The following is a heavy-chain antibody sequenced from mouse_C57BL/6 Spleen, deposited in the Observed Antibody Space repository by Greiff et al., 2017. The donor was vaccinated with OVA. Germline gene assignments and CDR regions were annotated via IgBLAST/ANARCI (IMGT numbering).Heavy chain of an antibody. CDR1: GYTFTDYY. CDR2: INPNNGGT. Sequence: VQLQQSGPELVKPGASVKISCKASGYTFTDYYMNWVKQSHGKSLEWIGDINPNNGGTSYNQKFKGKATLTVDKSSSTAYMELRSLTSEDSAVYYCARYDGYSYWYFDVWGTGTTVTVSS. V-gene: IGHV1-26*01. D-gene: IGHD2-3*01. J-gene: IGHJ1*03. CDR3: ARYDGYSYWYFDV.